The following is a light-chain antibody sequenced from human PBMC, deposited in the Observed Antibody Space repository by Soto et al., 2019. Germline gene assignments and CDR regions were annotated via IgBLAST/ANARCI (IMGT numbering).Light chain of an antibody. J-gene: IGKJ1*01. Sequence: EIVLTQSPGTLSLSPGERATLSCRASQSVSSSYLAWYQQKPGQAPRLLIYGALSRATGIPDRFSGSGSGTDFTLTISRLEPEDFAVYYWQQYGSSPWTFGQGTKVESK. V-gene: IGKV3-20*01. CDR1: QSVSSSY. CDR3: QQYGSSPWT. CDR2: GAL.